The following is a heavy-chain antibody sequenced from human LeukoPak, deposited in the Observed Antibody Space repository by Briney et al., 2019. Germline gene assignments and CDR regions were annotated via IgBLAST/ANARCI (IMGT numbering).Heavy chain of an antibody. J-gene: IGHJ4*02. Sequence: SETLSLTCTVSGGSISSYYWSWIRQPPGKGLEWIGYIYYSGSTNYNPSLKSRVTISVDTSKNQFSLKLSSVTAADTAVYYCARQDTAMVYDYWGQGTLVTAS. D-gene: IGHD5-18*01. CDR2: IYYSGST. CDR1: GGSISSYY. CDR3: ARQDTAMVYDY. V-gene: IGHV4-59*08.